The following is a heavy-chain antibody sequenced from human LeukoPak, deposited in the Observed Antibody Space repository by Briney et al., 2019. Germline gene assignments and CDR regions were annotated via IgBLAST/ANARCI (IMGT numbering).Heavy chain of an antibody. D-gene: IGHD6-13*01. CDR2: INHSGST. CDR1: GGSFSGYY. J-gene: IGHJ4*02. V-gene: IGHV4-34*01. Sequence: SETLSLTCAVYGGSFSGYYWSWIRQPPGKGLEWIGEINHSGSTNYNPSLKSRVTISVDTSKNQFSLKLSSVTAADMAVYYCARVWGSSWPYYFDYWGQGTLVTVSS. CDR3: ARVWGSSWPYYFDY.